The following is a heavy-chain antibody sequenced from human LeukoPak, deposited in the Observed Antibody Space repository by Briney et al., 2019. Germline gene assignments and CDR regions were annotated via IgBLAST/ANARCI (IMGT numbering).Heavy chain of an antibody. CDR2: IYTSGST. Sequence: SETLSLTCTVSGGSISSGSYYWSWIRQPAGKGLEWIGRIYTSGSTNYNPPLKSRVTISVDTSKNQFSLKLSSVTAADTAVYYCARISQYYYDSSGYSFDYWGQGTLVTVSS. CDR3: ARISQYYYDSSGYSFDY. V-gene: IGHV4-61*02. D-gene: IGHD3-22*01. J-gene: IGHJ4*02. CDR1: GGSISSGSYY.